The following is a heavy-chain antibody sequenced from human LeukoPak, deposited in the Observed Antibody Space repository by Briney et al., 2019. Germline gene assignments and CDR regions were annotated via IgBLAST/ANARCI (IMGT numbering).Heavy chain of an antibody. CDR1: GYTFTGYY. Sequence: GASVKVSCKASGYTFTGYYMHWVRQAPGQGLEWMGWIDPNSGGTNYAQKFQGRVTMTRDTSISTAYMELSRLRSDDTAVYYCAREGRPGAYSWFDPWGQGTLVTVSS. V-gene: IGHV1-2*02. CDR3: AREGRPGAYSWFDP. J-gene: IGHJ5*02. CDR2: IDPNSGGT. D-gene: IGHD1-14*01.